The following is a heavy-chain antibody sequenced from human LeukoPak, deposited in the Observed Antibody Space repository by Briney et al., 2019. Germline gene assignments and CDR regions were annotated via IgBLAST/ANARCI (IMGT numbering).Heavy chain of an antibody. CDR3: ARRIMVRGVLIDY. Sequence: SETLSLTCAVYGGSFSGYYWSWIRQPPGKGLEWIGEINHSGSTNYNPSLKSRVTISVDTSKNQFSLKLSSVTAADTAVYYCARRIMVRGVLIDYWGQGTLVTVSS. CDR2: INHSGST. D-gene: IGHD3-10*01. V-gene: IGHV4-34*01. J-gene: IGHJ4*02. CDR1: GGSFSGYY.